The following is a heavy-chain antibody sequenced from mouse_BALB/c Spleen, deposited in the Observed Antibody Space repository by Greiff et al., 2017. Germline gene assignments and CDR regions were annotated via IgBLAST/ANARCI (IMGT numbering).Heavy chain of an antibody. CDR1: GYTFTSYV. J-gene: IGHJ2*01. V-gene: IGHV1-14*01. CDR3: ATLGKKYCFGY. Sequence: VQLQQSGRELVKPGASVKLSCTASGYTFTSYVMHWVKQTPGQGLEWIGYINPYNGGTKYNEKFKGKFTLTSDKSSSTAYMELSSLTSEDSAVYYCATLGKKYCFGYWGQGTTITVSS. CDR2: INPYNGGT. D-gene: IGHD1-3*01.